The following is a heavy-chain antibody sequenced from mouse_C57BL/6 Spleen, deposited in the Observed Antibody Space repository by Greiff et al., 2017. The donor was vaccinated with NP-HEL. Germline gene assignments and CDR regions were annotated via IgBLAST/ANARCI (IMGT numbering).Heavy chain of an antibody. D-gene: IGHD2-2*01. J-gene: IGHJ3*01. CDR1: GYAFSSSW. Sequence: QVQLQQSGPELVKPGASVKISCKASGYAFSSSWMNWVKQRPGKGLEWIGRIYPGDGDTNYNGKFKGKATLTADKSSSTAYMQLSSLTSEDSAVYFCARSQGYQAWFAYWGKGTLVTVSA. CDR3: ARSQGYQAWFAY. V-gene: IGHV1-82*01. CDR2: IYPGDGDT.